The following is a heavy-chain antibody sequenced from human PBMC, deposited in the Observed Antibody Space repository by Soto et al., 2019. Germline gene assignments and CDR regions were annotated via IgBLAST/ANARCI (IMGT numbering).Heavy chain of an antibody. CDR1: GFTFSSYA. CDR3: ARDRLGSSSGMDV. Sequence: PGGSLRLSCAASGFTFSSYAMHWVRQAPGKGLEWVAVISYDGSNKYYADSVKGRFTISRDNSKNTLYLQMNSLRAEDTAVYYCARDRLGSSSGMDVWGQGTTVTVSS. J-gene: IGHJ6*02. D-gene: IGHD6-6*01. V-gene: IGHV3-30-3*01. CDR2: ISYDGSNK.